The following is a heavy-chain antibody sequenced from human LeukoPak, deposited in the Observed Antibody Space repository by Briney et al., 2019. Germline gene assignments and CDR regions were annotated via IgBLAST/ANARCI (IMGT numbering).Heavy chain of an antibody. CDR3: ARGYDYGDYVGDFDY. V-gene: IGHV1-18*01. CDR1: GYTFTSYP. J-gene: IGHJ4*02. Sequence: ASVKVSCKASGYTFTSYPISWVRQAPGQGLEWMGWITTYNGNTNYARKLQGRVTMTTDTSTRTAYMDLGGLRSDDTAVYYCARGYDYGDYVGDFDYWGQGTLVTASS. D-gene: IGHD4-17*01. CDR2: ITTYNGNT.